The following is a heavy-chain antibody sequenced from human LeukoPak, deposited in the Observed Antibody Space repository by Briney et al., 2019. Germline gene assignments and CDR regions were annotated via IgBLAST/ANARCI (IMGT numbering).Heavy chain of an antibody. CDR3: TRDGMRYSDWTGDY. V-gene: IGHV1-18*01. Sequence: ASVKVSCKTSGYTFTDYGISWVRQAPGQGLEWMGWISTYNSNRYYAQKVQGRLTMTTDTSTSTAYMELRSLRSDDTAVYYCTRDGMRYSDWTGDYWGQGTLVTVSS. J-gene: IGHJ4*02. CDR2: ISTYNSNR. D-gene: IGHD3-9*01. CDR1: GYTFTDYG.